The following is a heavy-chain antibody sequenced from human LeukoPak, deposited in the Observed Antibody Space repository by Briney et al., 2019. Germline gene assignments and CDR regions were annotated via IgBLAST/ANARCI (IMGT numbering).Heavy chain of an antibody. CDR3: ARVTPYDILTGYKDYGMDV. CDR1: GYTFTGYY. V-gene: IGHV1-2*02. CDR2: INPNSGGT. J-gene: IGHJ6*02. D-gene: IGHD3-9*01. Sequence: GASVKVSCKASGYTFTGYYMHWVRQAPGQGLEWVGWINPNSGGTNYAQKFQGRVTMTRDTSISTASMELSRLRSDDTAVYYCARVTPYDILTGYKDYGMDVWGQGTTVTVSS.